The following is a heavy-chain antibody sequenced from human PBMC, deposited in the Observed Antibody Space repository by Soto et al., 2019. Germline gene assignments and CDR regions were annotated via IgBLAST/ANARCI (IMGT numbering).Heavy chain of an antibody. CDR2: INAGNGNT. CDR1: GYTFTSYA. J-gene: IGHJ6*02. Sequence: QVQLVPSGAEEKKPGASVKVSCKASGYTFTSYAMHWVRQAPGQRVEWMGWINAGNGNTKYSQKFEGRVSITRDTSASTAYMELSILRSEDTAVYYCAGDSRYYGMDVWGQGTTVTVSS. CDR3: AGDSRYYGMDV. V-gene: IGHV1-3*05.